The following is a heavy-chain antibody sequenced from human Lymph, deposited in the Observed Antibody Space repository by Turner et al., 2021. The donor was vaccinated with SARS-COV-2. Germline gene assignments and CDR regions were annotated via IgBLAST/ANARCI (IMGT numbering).Heavy chain of an antibody. Sequence: EVQLVESGGGLVQPGGSLRPPCAASGFTFSYYWMSWVRQAPGKGLGWVANIKQDGSEKYYVDSVKGRFTISRDNAKNSLFLQMNSLRAEDTAVYYCARMGSSSWYFDYWGQGTLVTVSS. CDR1: GFTFSYYW. CDR2: IKQDGSEK. CDR3: ARMGSSSWYFDY. J-gene: IGHJ4*02. V-gene: IGHV3-7*01. D-gene: IGHD1-26*01.